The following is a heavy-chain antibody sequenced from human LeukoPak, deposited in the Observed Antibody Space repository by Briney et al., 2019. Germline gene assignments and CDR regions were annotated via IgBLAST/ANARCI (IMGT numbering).Heavy chain of an antibody. CDR3: ANLPGGSGSYYESWFDS. CDR1: GCTLSSYA. CDR2: ISDSGGST. D-gene: IGHD3-10*01. V-gene: IGHV3-23*01. J-gene: IGHJ5*01. Sequence: PGGSLTLSCAASGCTLSSYAMSWVRQPPGKGLEWVSAISDSGGSTYYAASVKRRFTISRDNSENTLYLQMNMLRGEDTAVYYCANLPGGSGSYYESWFDSWGQGTLVTVSS.